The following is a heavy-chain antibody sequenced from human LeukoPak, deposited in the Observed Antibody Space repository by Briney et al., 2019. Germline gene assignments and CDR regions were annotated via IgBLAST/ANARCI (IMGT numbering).Heavy chain of an antibody. CDR1: GYSFTSYW. CDR2: IYPGDSDT. Sequence: GESLKISCKGSGYSFTSYWIGWVRQMPGKGLEWMGIIYPGDSDTRYSPSFQGQVTISADKSISTAYLQWSSLKASDTAMYYCARRLPYRPSGWYPDNWFDPWGQGTLVTVSS. D-gene: IGHD6-19*01. V-gene: IGHV5-51*01. CDR3: ARRLPYRPSGWYPDNWFDP. J-gene: IGHJ5*02.